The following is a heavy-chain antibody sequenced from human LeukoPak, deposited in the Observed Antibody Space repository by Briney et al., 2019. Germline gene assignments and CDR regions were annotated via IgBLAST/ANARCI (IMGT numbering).Heavy chain of an antibody. Sequence: ASVKVSCKASGYTFTSYDINWVRQATGQGLEWMGWMNPNSGNTGYAQKFQGRVTMTRDTSISTAYMELSSLRSEDTAVYYCARLYDILTGSNYYYNYYGMDVWGQGTTVTVSS. V-gene: IGHV1-8*01. J-gene: IGHJ6*02. D-gene: IGHD3-9*01. CDR1: GYTFTSYD. CDR3: ARLYDILTGSNYYYNYYGMDV. CDR2: MNPNSGNT.